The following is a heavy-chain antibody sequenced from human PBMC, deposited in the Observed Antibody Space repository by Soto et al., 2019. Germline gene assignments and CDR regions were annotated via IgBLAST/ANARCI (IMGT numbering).Heavy chain of an antibody. J-gene: IGHJ4*02. CDR3: ARPVHNGDSFYFDY. D-gene: IGHD2-21*02. Sequence: GGSLRLSCAASGFTFSDYAMTWVRQAPGKGLEWVSSISGSAGYTYSADSVQGRFTISRDNSKNTLYLQMSSLGAEDTAFYYCARPVHNGDSFYFDYWGQGTLVTVSS. CDR1: GFTFSDYA. V-gene: IGHV3-23*01. CDR2: ISGSAGYT.